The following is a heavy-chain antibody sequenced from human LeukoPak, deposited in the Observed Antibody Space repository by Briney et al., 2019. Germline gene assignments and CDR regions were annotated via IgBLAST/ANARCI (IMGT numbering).Heavy chain of an antibody. Sequence: GGSLRLSCVASGFTFNRYGMHWVRQAPGKGLEWVAYIGHDGSNKYYADSVKGRFTIARDSSKNTLYLQMNSMRAEDTAVYYCARDVRNVYSDTSPDYWGQGTLVTVSS. D-gene: IGHD2-15*01. CDR1: GFTFNRYG. V-gene: IGHV3-30*02. J-gene: IGHJ4*02. CDR3: ARDVRNVYSDTSPDY. CDR2: IGHDGSNK.